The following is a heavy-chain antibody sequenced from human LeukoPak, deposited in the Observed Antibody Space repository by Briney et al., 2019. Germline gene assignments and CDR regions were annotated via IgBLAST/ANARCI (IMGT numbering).Heavy chain of an antibody. CDR3: ARASAVATSPFDY. Sequence: GGSLRLPCAASGFTFRRYEINWVRQAPRAWLEWVSYISSSGSTIYYADSVKGRFTISRDNAKNSLYLQMNSLRAEDTAVYYCARASAVATSPFDYWGQGTLVTVSS. CDR2: ISSSGSTI. V-gene: IGHV3-48*03. J-gene: IGHJ4*02. CDR1: GFTFRRYE. D-gene: IGHD5-12*01.